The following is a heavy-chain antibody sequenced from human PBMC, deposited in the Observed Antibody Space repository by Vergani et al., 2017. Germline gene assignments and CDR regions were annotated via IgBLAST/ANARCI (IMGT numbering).Heavy chain of an antibody. J-gene: IGHJ5*02. CDR1: GSSISRYY. CDR3: GRVADFYGLGSRLLDL. V-gene: IGHV4-59*01. Sequence: QVQLQESGPGLVKPSETLSLTCTVSGSSISRYYWSWIRQPPGKGLECLGYMYHSGSTNYNPSLETRVTISGDTSKNQFSLKLNSVTAADTAVYYCGRVADFYGLGSRLLDLWGQGILVTVSS. CDR2: MYHSGST. D-gene: IGHD3-10*01.